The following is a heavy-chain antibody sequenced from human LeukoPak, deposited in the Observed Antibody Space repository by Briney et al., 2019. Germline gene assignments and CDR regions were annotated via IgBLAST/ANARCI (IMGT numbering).Heavy chain of an antibody. D-gene: IGHD3-22*01. CDR1: GESFSGYH. CDR3: ARGRHDITMIVVVMTSVSYYWDV. J-gene: IGHJ6*03. V-gene: IGHV4-34*01. CDR2: INPSGST. Sequence: SEPLSLTCAVYGESFSGYHWTWIRQSPGKGLEWIGDINPSGSTYYNPSLKSRLTISVDTSKNQFSLKLRSVTAADTAVYYCARGRHDITMIVVVMTSVSYYWDVWGKGTTVTVS.